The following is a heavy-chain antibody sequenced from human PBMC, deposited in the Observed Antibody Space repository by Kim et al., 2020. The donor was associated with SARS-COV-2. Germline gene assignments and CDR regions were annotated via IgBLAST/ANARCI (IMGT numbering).Heavy chain of an antibody. J-gene: IGHJ4*02. D-gene: IGHD2-15*01. V-gene: IGHV3-30*18. CDR3: AKDLLRYCSGGSCHTFDY. Sequence: GGSLRLSCAASGFTFSSYGMHWVRQAPGKGLEWVAVISYDGSNKYYADSVKGRFTISRDNSKNTLYLQMNSLRAEDTAVYYCAKDLLRYCSGGSCHTFDYWGQGTLVTVSS. CDR2: ISYDGSNK. CDR1: GFTFSSYG.